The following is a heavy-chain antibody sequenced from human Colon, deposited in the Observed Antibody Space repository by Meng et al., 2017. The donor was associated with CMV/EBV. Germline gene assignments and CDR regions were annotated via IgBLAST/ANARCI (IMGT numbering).Heavy chain of an antibody. D-gene: IGHD6-13*01. J-gene: IGHJ6*02. CDR2: ISGSGSLI. CDR1: GFTFDDYG. CDR3: ARRNSSSWYRNYYHAMDV. Sequence: GESLKISCAASGFTFDDYGMSWVRQAPGGGLEWISYISGSGSLIYYADSVRGRFTISRDNAKKSLYLQMNSLRAEDTAVYYCARRNSSSWYRNYYHAMDVWGQGTTVTVSS. V-gene: IGHV3-48*03.